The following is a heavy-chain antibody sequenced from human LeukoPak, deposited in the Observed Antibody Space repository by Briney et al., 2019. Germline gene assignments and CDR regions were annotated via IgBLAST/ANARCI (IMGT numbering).Heavy chain of an antibody. J-gene: IGHJ6*02. CDR2: FDPEDGET. D-gene: IGHD1-26*01. CDR1: GYTLTELS. V-gene: IGHV1-24*01. Sequence: ASVKVSCKVSGYTLTELSMHWVRQAPGKGLEWMGGFDPEDGETIYAQKFQGRVTMTEDTSTDTAYMELSSLRSEDTAVYYCATDGGNLWSDRDYYYGMDVWGQGTTVTVSS. CDR3: ATDGGNLWSDRDYYYGMDV.